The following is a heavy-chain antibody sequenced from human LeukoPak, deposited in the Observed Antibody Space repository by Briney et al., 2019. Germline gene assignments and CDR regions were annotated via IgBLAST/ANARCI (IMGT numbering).Heavy chain of an antibody. Sequence: GGSLRLSCSASGFTFSSYAIRWVRQAPGKGLEYVSAISSNGGSTYYADSVKGRFTISRDNSKNTLYLQMSSLRAEDTAVYYCVKVRLTGRDAFDIWGQGTMVTVSS. V-gene: IGHV3-64D*06. J-gene: IGHJ3*02. CDR1: GFTFSSYA. CDR3: VKVRLTGRDAFDI. CDR2: ISSNGGST. D-gene: IGHD3-9*01.